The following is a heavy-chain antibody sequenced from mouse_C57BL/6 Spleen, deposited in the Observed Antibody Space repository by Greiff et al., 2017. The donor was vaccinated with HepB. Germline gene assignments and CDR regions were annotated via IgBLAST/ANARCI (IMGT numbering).Heavy chain of an antibody. D-gene: IGHD1-1*01. V-gene: IGHV3-6*01. Sequence: EVKLQESGPGLVKPSQSLSLTCSVTGYSITSGYYWNWIRQFPGNKLEWMGYISYDGSNNYNPSLKNRISITRDTSKNQFFLKLNSVTTEDTATYYCARDRGVYYYGSSYDWYFDVWGTGTTVTVSS. CDR1: GYSITSGYY. J-gene: IGHJ1*03. CDR3: ARDRGVYYYGSSYDWYFDV. CDR2: ISYDGSN.